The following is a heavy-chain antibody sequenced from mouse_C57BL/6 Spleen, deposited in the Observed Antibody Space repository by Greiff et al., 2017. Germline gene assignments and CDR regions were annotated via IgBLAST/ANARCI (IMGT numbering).Heavy chain of an antibody. J-gene: IGHJ2*01. CDR3: ARGNYYGSSYGY. D-gene: IGHD1-1*01. Sequence: VQLQQPGAELVKPGASVKMSCKASGYTFTSYWITWVKQRPGQGLEWIGDIYPGSGSTNYNEKFKSKATLTVDTSSSTAYMQLSSLTSGDSAVYYCARGNYYGSSYGYWGQGTTLTVSS. V-gene: IGHV1-55*01. CDR1: GYTFTSYW. CDR2: IYPGSGST.